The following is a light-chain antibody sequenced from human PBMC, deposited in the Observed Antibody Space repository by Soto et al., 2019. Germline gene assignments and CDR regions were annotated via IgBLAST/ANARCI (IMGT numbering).Light chain of an antibody. CDR3: CSYAGSSPVV. Sequence: QSVLTQPASVSGSPGQSITISCTGTSSDVGSYNLVSWYQQHPGKAPKLMIYEGSKRPSGVSNRFSGSKSGNTASLTISGLQAEDEADYYYCSYAGSSPVVFGGGTKVTVL. J-gene: IGLJ2*01. V-gene: IGLV2-23*01. CDR2: EGS. CDR1: SSDVGSYNL.